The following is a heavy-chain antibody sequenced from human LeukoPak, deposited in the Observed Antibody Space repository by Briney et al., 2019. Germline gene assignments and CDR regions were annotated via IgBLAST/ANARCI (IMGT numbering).Heavy chain of an antibody. CDR2: IYHSGST. D-gene: IGHD3-9*01. J-gene: IGHJ4*02. Sequence: ASETLSLTCTVSGYSISSGYYWGWIRQPTGKGLEWIGSIYHSGSTYYNPSLKSRVTISVDTSKNQFSLKLSSVTAADTAVYYCARGLRYFDWLSPWGYWGQGALVTVSS. CDR3: ARGLRYFDWLSPWGY. V-gene: IGHV4-38-2*02. CDR1: GYSISSGYY.